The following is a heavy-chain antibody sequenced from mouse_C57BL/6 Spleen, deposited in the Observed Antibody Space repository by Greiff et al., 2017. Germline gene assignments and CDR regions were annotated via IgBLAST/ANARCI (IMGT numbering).Heavy chain of an antibody. CDR2: ISYDGSN. CDR1: GYSITSGYY. D-gene: IGHD2-4*01. J-gene: IGHJ2*01. CDR3: ARGDYDDY. V-gene: IGHV3-6*01. Sequence: EVQLQQSGPGLVKPSQSLSLTCSVTGYSITSGYYWNWIRQFPGNKLEWMGYISYDGSNNYNPSLKNRISITRDTSKNQFFLKLNSVTTEDTATYYCARGDYDDYWGQGTTLTVSS.